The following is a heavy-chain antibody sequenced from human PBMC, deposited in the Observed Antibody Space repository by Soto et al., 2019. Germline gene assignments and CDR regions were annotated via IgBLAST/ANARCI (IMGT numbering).Heavy chain of an antibody. Sequence: SETLSLTCAVSGGSISSGGYSWSWIRQPPGKGLEWIGYIYHSGSTYYNPSLMSRVTISLDTSRNQFSLKLNSVTTADTAVFYCAREYSNSPEAFDYWGQGTLVTVSS. J-gene: IGHJ4*02. D-gene: IGHD4-4*01. CDR2: IYHSGST. CDR1: GGSISSGGYS. CDR3: AREYSNSPEAFDY. V-gene: IGHV4-30-2*05.